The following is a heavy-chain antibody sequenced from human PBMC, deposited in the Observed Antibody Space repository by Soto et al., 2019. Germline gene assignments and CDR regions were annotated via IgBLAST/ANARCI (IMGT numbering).Heavy chain of an antibody. D-gene: IGHD2-8*01. J-gene: IGHJ2*01. CDR1: GDSIGNFY. Sequence: QVHLQESGPGLVKPSETLSLTCAISGDSIGNFYWSWIRQPAGKGLESLGRLSASGRTNYSPSLPSRVTMSLDRSKNRFSLRLTSVSAGDTAVSFCARGMGRYFDLWGRGTLVTVSS. CDR3: ARGMGRYFDL. V-gene: IGHV4-4*07. CDR2: LSASGRT.